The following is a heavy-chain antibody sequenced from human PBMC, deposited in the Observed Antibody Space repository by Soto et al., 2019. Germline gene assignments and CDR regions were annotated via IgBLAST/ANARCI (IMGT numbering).Heavy chain of an antibody. Sequence: QITLKESGPTLVKPTQTLTLTCTFSGFSLSTSGVGVGWIRQPQGKALEWLALIYWDDDKHYSPSLKSRLTITKDTSKNQVVRTMTNMDPVDTATYYCAHSPPDSVLLWFGEFEPRNWFDPWGQGTLVTVSS. D-gene: IGHD3-10*01. J-gene: IGHJ5*02. CDR2: IYWDDDK. CDR1: GFSLSTSGVG. V-gene: IGHV2-5*02. CDR3: AHSPPDSVLLWFGEFEPRNWFDP.